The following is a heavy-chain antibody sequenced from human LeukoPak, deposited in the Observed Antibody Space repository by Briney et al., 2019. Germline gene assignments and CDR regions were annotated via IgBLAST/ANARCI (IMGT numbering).Heavy chain of an antibody. J-gene: IGHJ3*02. D-gene: IGHD3-3*01. Sequence: ESGPGLVNPSETLSLTCTVSGGSISSYHWTWMRQAPGKGLEWIGYMYNTGSTNYNPSLKSRVTISAETSKNQFSLKLTSVTAADTAVYYCARSAFRITIFGVARPGAFDIWGQGTMVTVSS. CDR1: GGSISSYH. V-gene: IGHV4-59*01. CDR2: MYNTGST. CDR3: ARSAFRITIFGVARPGAFDI.